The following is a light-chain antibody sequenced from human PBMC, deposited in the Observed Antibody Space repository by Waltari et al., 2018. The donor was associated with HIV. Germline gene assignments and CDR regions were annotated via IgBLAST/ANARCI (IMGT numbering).Light chain of an antibody. Sequence: DILMTQSPASLAVSLGERATINCKSSQSLLFSPNNKSHLGWYQPKPGQPPKLLFYWASTRQSGVPDRFRGSGSGTDFTLTISNVQAEDVAVYYCQQYYATPRTFGQGTKVEIK. CDR2: WAS. CDR1: QSLLFSPNNKSH. CDR3: QQYYATPRT. J-gene: IGKJ1*01. V-gene: IGKV4-1*01.